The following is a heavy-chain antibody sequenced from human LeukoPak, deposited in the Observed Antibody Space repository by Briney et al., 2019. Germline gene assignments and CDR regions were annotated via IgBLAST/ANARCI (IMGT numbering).Heavy chain of an antibody. J-gene: IGHJ4*02. CDR2: INPNSGGT. V-gene: IGHV1-2*06. Sequence: GASVKVPCKASGYTFTGYYMHWVRQAPGQGLEWMGRINPNSGGTNYAQKFQGRVTMTRDTSISTAYMELSRLRSDDTAVYYCARAVATIADFDYWGQGTLVTVSS. D-gene: IGHD5-12*01. CDR1: GYTFTGYY. CDR3: ARAVATIADFDY.